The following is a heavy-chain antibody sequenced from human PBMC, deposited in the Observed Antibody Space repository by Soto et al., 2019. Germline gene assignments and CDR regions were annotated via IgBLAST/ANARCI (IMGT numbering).Heavy chain of an antibody. CDR2: ISSSSSYI. CDR3: ARAVGVTNGGVYYFDY. Sequence: GGSLRLSCAGSGFTFSSCSMNWVRQAPGKGLEWVSSISSSSSYIYYVDSVKGRFTISRDNAKNSLYLQMNSLRAEDTAVYYCARAVGVTNGGVYYFDYWGQGTLVTVSS. V-gene: IGHV3-21*01. CDR1: GFTFSSCS. J-gene: IGHJ4*02. D-gene: IGHD1-26*01.